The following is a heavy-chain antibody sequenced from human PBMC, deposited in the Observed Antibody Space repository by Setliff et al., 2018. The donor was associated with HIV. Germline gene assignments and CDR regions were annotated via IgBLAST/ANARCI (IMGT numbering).Heavy chain of an antibody. CDR1: GASITSYY. V-gene: IGHV4-59*01. Sequence: TSETLSLTCTVSGASITSYYWSWIRQSPGKGLEWIGYIYFSGGTHYNPSLKSRLTISIDQSKNQFSLKLTSVTPADTAIYFCARDNPSAHWFDPWGQGTLVTVSS. CDR2: IYFSGGT. CDR3: ARDNPSAHWFDP. J-gene: IGHJ5*02.